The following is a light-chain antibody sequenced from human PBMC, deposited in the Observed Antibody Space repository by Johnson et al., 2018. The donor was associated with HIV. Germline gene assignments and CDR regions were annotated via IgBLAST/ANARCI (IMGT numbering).Light chain of an antibody. J-gene: IGLJ1*01. V-gene: IGLV1-51*01. CDR2: DNT. CDR3: GTWDSSLSAYV. CDR1: TSKIENNY. Sequence: QSVLTQPPSVSAAPGQKVTISCSGNTSKIENNYVSWYQQFPERAPKLLIYDNTKRPSGIPDRFSGSKSDASATLAITGIQTGDEADYYCGTWDSSLSAYVFGTGTKVTVL.